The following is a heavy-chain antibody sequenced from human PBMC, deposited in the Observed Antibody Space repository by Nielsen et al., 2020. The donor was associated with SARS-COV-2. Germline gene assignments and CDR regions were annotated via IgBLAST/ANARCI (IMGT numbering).Heavy chain of an antibody. J-gene: IGHJ3*02. CDR2: ISGSGGST. Sequence: VRQMPGKGLEWVSAISGSGGSTYYADSVKGRFTISRDNSKNTLYLQMNSLRAEDTAVYYCAREEGPRGYSYGYYAFDIWGQGTMVTVSS. CDR3: AREEGPRGYSYGYYAFDI. D-gene: IGHD5-18*01. V-gene: IGHV3-23*01.